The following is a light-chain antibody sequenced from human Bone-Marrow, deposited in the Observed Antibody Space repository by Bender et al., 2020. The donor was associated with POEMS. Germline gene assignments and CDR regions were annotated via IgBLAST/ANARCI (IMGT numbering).Light chain of an antibody. Sequence: SYVLTQPPSVSVAPGKTARITCGGNNIASKSVHWYRQRPGQAPVLVVYDDSDRPSGIPERFSGSSSGTTVTLTISGVQAEDEADYYCQSADSSGTYVFGTGTKVTVL. CDR3: QSADSSGTYV. J-gene: IGLJ1*01. CDR2: DDS. CDR1: NIASKS. V-gene: IGLV3-21*03.